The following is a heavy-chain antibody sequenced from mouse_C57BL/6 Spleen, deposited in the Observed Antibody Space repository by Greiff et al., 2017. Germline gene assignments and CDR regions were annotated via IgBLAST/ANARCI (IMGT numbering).Heavy chain of an antibody. CDR1: GYAFSSSW. Sequence: VKLMESGPELVKPGASVKISCKASGYAFSSSWMNWVKQRPGKGLEWIGRIYPGDGDTNYNGKFKGKATLTADKSSSTAYMQLSSLTSEDSAVYFCAREGSTMVTNYYAMDYWGQGTSVTVSS. V-gene: IGHV1-82*01. CDR3: AREGSTMVTNYYAMDY. CDR2: IYPGDGDT. J-gene: IGHJ4*01. D-gene: IGHD2-2*01.